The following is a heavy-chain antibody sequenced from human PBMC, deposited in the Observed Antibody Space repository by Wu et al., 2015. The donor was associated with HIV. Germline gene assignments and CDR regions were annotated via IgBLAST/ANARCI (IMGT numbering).Heavy chain of an antibody. Sequence: QVQLVQSGAEVKKPGSSVKVSCKASGGTFSSYAISWVRQAPGQGLEWMGGIIPIFGTANYAQKFQGRVTITTDESTSTAYMELSSLRSEDTAVYYCASGSTYYYDSSGPHYGMDVWGQGTTVTVSS. J-gene: IGHJ6*02. CDR2: IIPIFGTA. CDR3: ASGSTYYYDSSGPHYGMDV. CDR1: GGTFSSYA. V-gene: IGHV1-69*05. D-gene: IGHD3-22*01.